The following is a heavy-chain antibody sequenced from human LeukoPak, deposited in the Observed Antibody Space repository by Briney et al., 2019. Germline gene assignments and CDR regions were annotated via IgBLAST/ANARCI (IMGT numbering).Heavy chain of an antibody. Sequence: GGSLRLSCAASGFTFSSYWMSWVCQAPGKGLEWVANIKQDGSEKYYVDSVKGRFTISRDNAKNSLYLQMNSLRAEDTAVYYCARDVVGSGSYYSDAFDIWGQGTMVTVSS. CDR1: GFTFSSYW. D-gene: IGHD3-10*01. J-gene: IGHJ3*02. CDR2: IKQDGSEK. CDR3: ARDVVGSGSYYSDAFDI. V-gene: IGHV3-7*01.